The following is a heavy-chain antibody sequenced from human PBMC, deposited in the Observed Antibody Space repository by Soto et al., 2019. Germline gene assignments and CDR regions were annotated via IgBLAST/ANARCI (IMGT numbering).Heavy chain of an antibody. D-gene: IGHD2-2*01. CDR3: ARDTGYCSSTSCYVGAFDI. CDR1: GYTFTSYD. CDR2: MNPNSGNT. J-gene: IGHJ3*02. V-gene: IGHV1-8*01. Sequence: QVPLVQSGAEVKKPGASVKVSCKASGYTFTSYDITWVRQATGQGLEWMGWMNPNSGNTGYAQKCQGRVTMTRNTSISTAYMELSSLRSEDTAVYYCARDTGYCSSTSCYVGAFDIWGQGTMVTVSS.